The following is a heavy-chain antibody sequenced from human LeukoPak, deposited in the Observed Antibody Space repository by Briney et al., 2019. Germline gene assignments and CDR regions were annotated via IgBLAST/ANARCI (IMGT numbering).Heavy chain of an antibody. D-gene: IGHD2-2*01. CDR2: IYYSGST. Sequence: PSETLSLTCTVSGGSISSYYWSWIRQPPGKGLEWIGYIYYSGSTNYNPSLKSRVTISVDTSKNQFSLKLSSVTAADTAVYYCARSGVPADPRGFDPWGQGTLVTVSS. CDR1: GGSISSYY. V-gene: IGHV4-59*01. CDR3: ARSGVPADPRGFDP. J-gene: IGHJ5*02.